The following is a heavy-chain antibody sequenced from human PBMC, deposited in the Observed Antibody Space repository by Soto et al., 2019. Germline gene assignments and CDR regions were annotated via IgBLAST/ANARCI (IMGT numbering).Heavy chain of an antibody. Sequence: SETLSLTCAVSDYSWTWIRQSPGKGLEWIGYTYQSGSAYYNPSLKSRVTISVDRSKNQFSLNLTSVTAADTAVYYCARDYYGMDVWGQGTTVTVSS. V-gene: IGHV4-30-2*06. J-gene: IGHJ6*02. CDR3: ARDYYGMDV. CDR1: DYS. CDR2: TYQSGSA.